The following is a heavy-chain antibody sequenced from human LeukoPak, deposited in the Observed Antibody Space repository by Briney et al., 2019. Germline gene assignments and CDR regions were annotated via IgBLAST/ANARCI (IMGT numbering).Heavy chain of an antibody. V-gene: IGHV3-23*01. D-gene: IGHD3-22*01. CDR3: AKDTDSSGYSPFDN. CDR1: GFSFSNYA. Sequence: PGGSLRLSCAASGFSFSNYAMRWVRQAPGKGLEWVSGISGSGYTTDYADSVKGRLTISRDNSKNTLYLQMNSLRVEDTAVYYCAKDTDSSGYSPFDNWGQGTLDAVSS. J-gene: IGHJ4*02. CDR2: ISGSGYTT.